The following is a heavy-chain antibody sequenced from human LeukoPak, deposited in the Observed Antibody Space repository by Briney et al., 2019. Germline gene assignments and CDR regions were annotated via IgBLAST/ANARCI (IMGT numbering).Heavy chain of an antibody. CDR3: ARGRGGYFDWFDY. J-gene: IGHJ4*02. D-gene: IGHD3-9*01. CDR2: IWYDGSNK. V-gene: IGHV3-33*01. CDR1: GFTFSSYG. Sequence: PGGSLRLSCAASGFTFSSYGMHWVRQAPGKGLEWVAVIWYDGSNKYYADSVKGRFTISRDNSKNTLYLQMNSLRAEDTAVYYCARGRGGYFDWFDYWGQGTLVTVSS.